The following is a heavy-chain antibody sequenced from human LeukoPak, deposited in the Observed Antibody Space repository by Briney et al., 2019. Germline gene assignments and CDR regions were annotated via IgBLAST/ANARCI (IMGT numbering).Heavy chain of an antibody. V-gene: IGHV3-30-3*01. CDR2: ISYDGSNK. CDR3: VREGSDYDQDF. CDR1: GFTFSSYA. J-gene: IGHJ4*02. D-gene: IGHD4-17*01. Sequence: GGSLRPSCAASGFTFSSYAMHWVRQAPGKGLEGVAVISYDGSNKYYADSVKGRFTISRDNAKNSLYLQMSGLRAEDTAVYYCVREGSDYDQDFWGQGTLVTVSS.